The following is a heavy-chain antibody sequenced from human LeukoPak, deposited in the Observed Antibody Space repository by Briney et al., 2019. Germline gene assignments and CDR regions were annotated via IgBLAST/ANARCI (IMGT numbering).Heavy chain of an antibody. D-gene: IGHD1-7*01. CDR2: IGGGGTNT. Sequence: PGESLRLSCVGSGFTFSTYAMSWVRQAPGKGLEWVSAIGGGGTNTYYADSVKGRFTISRDNSKNTLYLQMNSLRAEDTAVYYCAKGYNWNYYLDYWGQGTLVTVSS. CDR3: AKGYNWNYYLDY. CDR1: GFTFSTYA. J-gene: IGHJ4*02. V-gene: IGHV3-23*01.